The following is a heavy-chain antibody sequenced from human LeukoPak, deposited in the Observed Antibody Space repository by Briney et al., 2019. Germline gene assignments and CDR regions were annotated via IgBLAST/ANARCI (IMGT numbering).Heavy chain of an antibody. D-gene: IGHD6-13*01. J-gene: IGHJ6*03. CDR1: GGSISSYY. V-gene: IGHV4-38-2*02. Sequence: SETLSLTCTVSGGSISSYYWVWIRQPPGKGLEWIGSLYHPDSTYYNPSLKSRVTMSVDTSRNQFSLRLSFVTAADTAVYYCARQHDSYFYYYLDLWGTGTTVTVSS. CDR3: ARQHDSYFYYYLDL. CDR2: LYHPDST.